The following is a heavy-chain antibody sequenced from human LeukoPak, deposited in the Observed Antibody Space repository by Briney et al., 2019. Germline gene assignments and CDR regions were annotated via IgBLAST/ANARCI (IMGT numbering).Heavy chain of an antibody. CDR3: AKDLGYSGYDPLDH. CDR1: GFTFSSYA. D-gene: IGHD5-12*01. J-gene: IGHJ4*02. V-gene: IGHV3-23*01. CDR2: ISGSGGRT. Sequence: GGSLRLSCAASGFTFSSYAMSWVRQAPGKGLEWVAVISGSGGRTYYADSVKGRFTISRDNSKNTLYLQMNSLRGEDTAVYYCAKDLGYSGYDPLDHWGQGTLVTVSS.